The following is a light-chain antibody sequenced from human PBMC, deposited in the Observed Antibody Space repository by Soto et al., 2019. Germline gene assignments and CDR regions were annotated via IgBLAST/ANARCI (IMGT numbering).Light chain of an antibody. Sequence: QSVLTQPASVSVSPGQSITISCTGTSSDVGSYHLVSWYQQHPGKSPKLMIYEGSKRPSGVSNRLSGSKSGNTASLTISGLQAEDEADYYCCSYAGSGPIFGGGTKLTV. J-gene: IGLJ2*01. V-gene: IGLV2-23*01. CDR2: EGS. CDR1: SSDVGSYHL. CDR3: CSYAGSGPI.